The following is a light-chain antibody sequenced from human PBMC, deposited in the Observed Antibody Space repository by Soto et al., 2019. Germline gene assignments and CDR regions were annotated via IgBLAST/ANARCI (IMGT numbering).Light chain of an antibody. J-gene: IGKJ5*01. CDR3: QQYTGPPTT. CDR2: DAS. Sequence: EIVMTQSPATLSVSPGERATLSCRASQSVSSKLAWYQQKPGQAPRLLIYDASTRATGIPARFSGSGSGTEFTLTISSLQSEDFAVYYCQQYTGPPTTFGQGTRLEIK. V-gene: IGKV3-15*01. CDR1: QSVSSK.